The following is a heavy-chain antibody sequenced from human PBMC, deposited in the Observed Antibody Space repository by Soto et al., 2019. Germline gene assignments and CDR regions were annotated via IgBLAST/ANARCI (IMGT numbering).Heavy chain of an antibody. Sequence: EVQLVQSGGGLVQPGGSLRLSCAASGFTFSNYSMNWFRQSPAMGLEWVSYITGSRSTIYYAASVRGRVTISRDNARSSLYLQMNSLRDEDTAGYYFARAGHVPGALVEYWGQGNLVIVSS. J-gene: IGHJ4*02. V-gene: IGHV3-48*02. CDR3: ARAGHVPGALVEY. D-gene: IGHD2-2*01. CDR2: ITGSRSTI. CDR1: GFTFSNYS.